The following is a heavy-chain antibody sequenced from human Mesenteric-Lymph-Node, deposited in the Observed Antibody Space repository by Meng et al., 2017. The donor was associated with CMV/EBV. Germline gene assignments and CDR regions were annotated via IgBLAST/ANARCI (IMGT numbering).Heavy chain of an antibody. CDR3: AKVRVRGEPYAFDI. D-gene: IGHD3-10*01. V-gene: IGHV3-23*01. J-gene: IGHJ3*02. CDR1: GFTFSSYA. CDR2: ISGSGGST. Sequence: GEFLKISCAASGFTFSSYAMSWVRQAPGKGLEWVSAISGSGGSTYYADSVKGRFTISRDNSKNTLYLQMNSLRAEDTAVYYCAKVRVRGEPYAFDIWGQGTMVTVSS.